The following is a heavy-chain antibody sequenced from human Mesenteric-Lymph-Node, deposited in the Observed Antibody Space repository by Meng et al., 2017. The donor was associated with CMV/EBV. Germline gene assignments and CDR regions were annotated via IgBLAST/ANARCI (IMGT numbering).Heavy chain of an antibody. CDR2: VYPADSDT. CDR3: ARLGSCAINSCYGPSYYYYGVDV. D-gene: IGHD2-2*03. Sequence: GESLKISCKASGYTFDSNWIAWVRQMPGKGLEWMGIVYPADSDTRYNPSFQGQVSISADKSINTAFLQWRSLRASDTAKYYCARLGSCAINSCYGPSYYYYGVDVWGQGTTVTVSS. CDR1: GYTFDSNW. J-gene: IGHJ6*02. V-gene: IGHV5-51*01.